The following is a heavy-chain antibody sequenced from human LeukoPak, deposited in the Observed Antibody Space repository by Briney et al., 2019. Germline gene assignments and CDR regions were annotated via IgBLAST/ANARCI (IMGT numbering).Heavy chain of an antibody. CDR2: IYTSGST. Sequence: SETLSLTCTVSGGSISSYYWSWIRQPAGKGLEWIGRIYTSGSTNYNPSLKSRVTMSVDTSKNQFSLKLSSVTAADTAVYYCARMVGDTAMVTNWFDPWGQGTLVTVSS. CDR1: GGSISSYY. J-gene: IGHJ5*02. V-gene: IGHV4-4*07. D-gene: IGHD5-18*01. CDR3: ARMVGDTAMVTNWFDP.